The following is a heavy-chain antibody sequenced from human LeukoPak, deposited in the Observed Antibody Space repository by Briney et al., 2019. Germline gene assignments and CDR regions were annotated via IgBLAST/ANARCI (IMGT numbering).Heavy chain of an antibody. CDR1: GYTFSRYG. CDR2: ISGYNEKT. CDR3: ARDPGSFLSGSGWLNWFEP. Sequence: ASVKVSCKASGYTFSRYGINWVRQAPGQGLEWMGWISGYNEKTNYAQKFQGRVTKTTDTSTSTAYMELRRLRSDDTAVYYCARDPGSFLSGSGWLNWFEPWGQGTLLTVSS. D-gene: IGHD6-19*01. J-gene: IGHJ5*02. V-gene: IGHV1-18*01.